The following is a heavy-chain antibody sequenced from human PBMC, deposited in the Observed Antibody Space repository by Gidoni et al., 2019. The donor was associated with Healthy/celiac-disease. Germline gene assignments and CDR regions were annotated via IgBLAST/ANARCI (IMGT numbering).Heavy chain of an antibody. D-gene: IGHD3-10*01. CDR2: INHSGST. V-gene: IGHV4-34*01. J-gene: IGHJ4*02. Sequence: QVQLQPWGAGLLKPSETLSLTCAVYGGSFSGYYWIWIRQPPGKGLEWIGEINHSGSTNYNPSLKSRVTISVDTSKNQFSLKLSSVTAADTAVYYCARPDSAHRWGQGTLVTVSS. CDR1: GGSFSGYY. CDR3: ARPDSAHR.